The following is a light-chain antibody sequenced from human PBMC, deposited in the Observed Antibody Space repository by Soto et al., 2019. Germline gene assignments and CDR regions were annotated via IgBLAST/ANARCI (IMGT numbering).Light chain of an antibody. CDR3: SSYTSSSTPVV. CDR2: DVS. CDR1: SSDVGGYNY. Sequence: QSALTQPASVSGSPGQSITISCTGTSSDVGGYNYVSWYQQHPGKAPRVMIYDVSNRPSGVSTRFSGFKSGNTASLTISGLQAEDEADYYCSSYTSSSTPVVFGGGTKVTVL. J-gene: IGLJ2*01. V-gene: IGLV2-14*01.